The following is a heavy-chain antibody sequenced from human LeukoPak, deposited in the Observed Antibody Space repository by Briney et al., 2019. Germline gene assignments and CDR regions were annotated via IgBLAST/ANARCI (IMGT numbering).Heavy chain of an antibody. V-gene: IGHV1-2*06. D-gene: IGHD5-18*01. J-gene: IGHJ4*02. CDR3: ASDGTAMVTYY. CDR1: GYTSTRYY. CDR2: INPNSGGT. Sequence: ASVKVSCKASGYTSTRYYMHWVRQAPGQGLEWMGRINPNSGGTNYEQKFQGRVTMTRDTSISTAYMELSRLRSDDTAVYYCASDGTAMVTYYWGQGTLVTVSS.